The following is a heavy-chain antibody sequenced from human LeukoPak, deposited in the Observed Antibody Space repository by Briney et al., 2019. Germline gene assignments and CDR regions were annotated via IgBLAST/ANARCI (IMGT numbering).Heavy chain of an antibody. CDR2: IYYSGST. V-gene: IGHV4-31*03. J-gene: IGHJ4*02. Sequence: SETLSLTCTVSGGSISSGGYYWSWIRQHPGKGLEWIGYIYYSGSTYYNPSLKSRVTISVDTSKNQFSLKLSSVTAADTAVYYCARPVYDYVWGSYRTYYFDYWGQGTLVTVSS. CDR1: GGSISSGGYY. D-gene: IGHD3-16*02. CDR3: ARPVYDYVWGSYRTYYFDY.